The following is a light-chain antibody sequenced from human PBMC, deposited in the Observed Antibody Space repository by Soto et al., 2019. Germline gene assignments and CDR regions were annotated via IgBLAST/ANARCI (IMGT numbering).Light chain of an antibody. V-gene: IGLV1-51*02. Sequence: QSVLTQPPSVSAAPGQKVIISCSGGTSNIGNNFACWYQHLPGTAPKLLIYGDDKRASGIPDRFSGSRSGTSATLGITGLQTGDEAAYYCGTWDSRLNVHVFGTGTKVTVL. J-gene: IGLJ1*01. CDR2: GDD. CDR3: GTWDSRLNVHV. CDR1: TSNIGNNF.